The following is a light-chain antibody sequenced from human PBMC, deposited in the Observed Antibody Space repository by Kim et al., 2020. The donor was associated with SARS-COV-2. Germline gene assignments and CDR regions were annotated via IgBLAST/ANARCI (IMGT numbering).Light chain of an antibody. J-gene: IGLJ2*01. CDR1: SSDVGTYNY. V-gene: IGLV2-11*01. CDR2: DVA. Sequence: GQSVTISCTGASSDVGTYNYVSLYHHHPGKAPKLMIYDVAERPSGVPDRFSCSKSGNTASLTISGLQAEDEADYYCCSYAGSYTVVFGGGTQLTVL. CDR3: CSYAGSYTVV.